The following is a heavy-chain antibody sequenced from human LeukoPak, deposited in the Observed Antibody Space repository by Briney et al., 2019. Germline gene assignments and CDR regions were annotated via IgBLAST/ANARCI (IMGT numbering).Heavy chain of an antibody. D-gene: IGHD4-23*01. Sequence: GGSLRLSCAASGFTFSSYWMSWVRQAPWKGLEWVANIKQDGSEKYYVDSVKGRFTISRDNAKNSLYLQMNSLRAEDTAVYYCARVAATVVTLYYFDYWGQGTLVTVSS. J-gene: IGHJ4*02. V-gene: IGHV3-7*01. CDR3: ARVAATVVTLYYFDY. CDR1: GFTFSSYW. CDR2: IKQDGSEK.